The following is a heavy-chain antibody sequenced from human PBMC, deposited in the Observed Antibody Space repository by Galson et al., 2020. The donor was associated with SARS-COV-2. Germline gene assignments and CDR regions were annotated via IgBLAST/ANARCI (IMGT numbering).Heavy chain of an antibody. Sequence: SETLSLTCTVSGGSISSYYWSWIRQPPGKGLEWIGYIYYSGSTNYNPSLKSRVTISVDTSKNQFSLKLSSVTAADTAVYYCARALVEMATKPENYYYYYGMDVWGQGTTVTVSS. J-gene: IGHJ6*02. V-gene: IGHV4-59*01. D-gene: IGHD5-12*01. CDR2: IYYSGST. CDR1: GGSISSYY. CDR3: ARALVEMATKPENYYYYYGMDV.